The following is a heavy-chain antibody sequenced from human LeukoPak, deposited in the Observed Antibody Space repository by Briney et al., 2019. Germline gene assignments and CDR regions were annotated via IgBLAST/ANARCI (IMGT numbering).Heavy chain of an antibody. CDR3: AQSNDFWSGYHD. D-gene: IGHD3-3*01. J-gene: IGHJ4*02. CDR1: GFTFSSYS. Sequence: PGGSLRLSCAASGFTFSSYSMNWVRQAPGKGLEWVSYISSSSSTIYYADSVKGRFTISRDNAKNTLYLQMNSLRAEDTAVYYCAQSNDFWSGYHDWGQGTLVTVSS. CDR2: ISSSSSTI. V-gene: IGHV3-48*04.